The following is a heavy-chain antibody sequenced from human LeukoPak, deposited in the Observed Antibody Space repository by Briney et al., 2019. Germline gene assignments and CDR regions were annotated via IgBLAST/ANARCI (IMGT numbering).Heavy chain of an antibody. Sequence: ASVTVSCKASGYTFTGYYMHWVRQAPGQGLEWMGWINPNSGGTNYARKFQGRVTMTRDTSISTAYMELSRLRSDDTAVYYCARESPLTRSGFDGWGQGTLVTVS. V-gene: IGHV1-2*02. D-gene: IGHD3-9*01. CDR2: INPNSGGT. J-gene: IGHJ5*02. CDR1: GYTFTGYY. CDR3: ARESPLTRSGFDG.